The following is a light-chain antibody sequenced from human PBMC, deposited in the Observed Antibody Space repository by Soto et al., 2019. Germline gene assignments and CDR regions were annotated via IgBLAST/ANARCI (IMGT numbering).Light chain of an antibody. J-gene: IGKJ5*01. CDR3: QQSYSTLLIT. CDR1: QAINTY. Sequence: DLQMTQSPSFLSASVGDRVTISCRASQAINTYLNWYQQKPGKAPKLLIYGTSDLQNGVPSRFSGGESGTDFTLTISSLQPEDFATYYCQQSYSTLLITFGRGTRLEV. CDR2: GTS. V-gene: IGKV1-39*01.